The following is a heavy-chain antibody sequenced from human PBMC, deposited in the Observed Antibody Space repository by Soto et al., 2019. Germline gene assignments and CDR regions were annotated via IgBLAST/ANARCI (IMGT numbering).Heavy chain of an antibody. V-gene: IGHV3-23*01. D-gene: IGHD3-16*01. CDR1: GFTFADNA. CDR2: ISRSVDNT. Sequence: EVQLLDSGGGLVQSGGSLRLSCAASGFTFADNAMSWVRQSPGTELEGVSIISRSVDNTYYAESVKGRFTISRDNSKNTLYLQLNSLRAEDTAIYYCARDLDRGVTLMVYSHFDSWGQGTLVTVSS. CDR3: ARDLDRGVTLMVYSHFDS. J-gene: IGHJ4*02.